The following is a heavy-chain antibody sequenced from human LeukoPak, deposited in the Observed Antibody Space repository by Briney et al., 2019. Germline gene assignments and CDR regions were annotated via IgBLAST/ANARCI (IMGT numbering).Heavy chain of an antibody. CDR1: GFTFSGYA. CDR3: AKWMGDFWSGYFSNYYYGMDV. V-gene: IGHV3-23*01. Sequence: PGGSLRLSCAVSGFTFSGYAMSWVRQAPGKGLEWVSTISGSGDYTYYADSVKGRFSISRDNSKNTLHLQMNSLRAEDTAVYYCAKWMGDFWSGYFSNYYYGMDVRGQGTTVTVSS. D-gene: IGHD3-3*01. CDR2: ISGSGDYT. J-gene: IGHJ6*02.